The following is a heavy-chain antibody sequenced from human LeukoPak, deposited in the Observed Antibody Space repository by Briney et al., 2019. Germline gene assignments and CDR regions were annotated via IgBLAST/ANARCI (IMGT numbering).Heavy chain of an antibody. CDR1: GFTVSSDY. D-gene: IGHD5-12*01. Sequence: GGSLRLSCAASGFTVSSDYMGWVRLAPEKGLEWVSLISSGGSTYYADSLKGRFTISRDNSKNTLYLQMNSLRAEDTAVYYCGRVGDGYNDNYWGQGTLVTVSS. J-gene: IGHJ4*02. CDR2: ISSGGST. CDR3: GRVGDGYNDNY. V-gene: IGHV3-66*01.